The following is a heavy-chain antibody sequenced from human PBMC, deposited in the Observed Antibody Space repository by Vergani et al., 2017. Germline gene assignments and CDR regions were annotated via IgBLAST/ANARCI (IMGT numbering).Heavy chain of an antibody. CDR2: LTGGGGST. J-gene: IGHJ5*02. D-gene: IGHD1-26*01. V-gene: IGHV3-23*01. CDR1: GFTFSTYA. CDR3: VKDAGSYYNFCAA. Sequence: EVQLLESGGSLKQPGGSVRLSCAASGFTFSTYAMHWVRQAPGKGLEWVSALTGGGGSTYYADSLKGRFIISRDNSRDTLYLKMNSLRPEDTATYYCVKDAGSYYNFCAAWCQGTLVTVSS.